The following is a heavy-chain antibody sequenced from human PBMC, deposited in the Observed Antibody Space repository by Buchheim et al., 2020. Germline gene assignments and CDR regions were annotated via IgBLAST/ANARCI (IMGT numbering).Heavy chain of an antibody. CDR2: INSDGSST. CDR3: ARDIAPAGTYFDY. J-gene: IGHJ4*02. V-gene: IGHV3-74*01. D-gene: IGHD6-13*01. Sequence: EVQLVESGGGLVQPGGSLRLSCAASGFTFSSFWIHWVRQAPGKGLVWVSHINSDGSSTSYADSVKGRFTISRDNAKNTLYLQMNGLRAEDTAVYYCARDIAPAGTYFDYWGQGTL. CDR1: GFTFSSFW.